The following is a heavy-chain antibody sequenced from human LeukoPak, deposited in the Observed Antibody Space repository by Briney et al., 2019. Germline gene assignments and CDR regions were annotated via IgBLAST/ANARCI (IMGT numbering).Heavy chain of an antibody. CDR2: IIPIFGTA. CDR3: ARDGAYYYDSSGYYGDYYYYYYMDV. Sequence: ASVKVSCKASGGTFSSYAISWVRQAPGQGLEWMGGIIPIFGTANYAQKFQGRVTITADESTSRAYMELSSLRSEDTAVYYCARDGAYYYDSSGYYGDYYYYYYMDVWGKGTTVTVSS. V-gene: IGHV1-69*13. D-gene: IGHD3-22*01. CDR1: GGTFSSYA. J-gene: IGHJ6*03.